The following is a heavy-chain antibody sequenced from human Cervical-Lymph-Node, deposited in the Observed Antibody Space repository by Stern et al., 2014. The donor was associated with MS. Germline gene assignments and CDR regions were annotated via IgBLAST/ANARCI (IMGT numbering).Heavy chain of an antibody. J-gene: IGHJ6*02. D-gene: IGHD6-19*01. Sequence: EVQLVESGGGLVQPGRSLRLSCAGSRFNFDDYAMHWVRQAPGRSLEWVSSISWNSGSMEYADSVKGRFTISRDNAKNSLYLQMDSLRVEDTAIYYCAKDISSGRWEAQYYYGMDVWGQGTTVTVSS. CDR2: ISWNSGSM. CDR3: AKDISSGRWEAQYYYGMDV. V-gene: IGHV3-9*01. CDR1: RFNFDDYA.